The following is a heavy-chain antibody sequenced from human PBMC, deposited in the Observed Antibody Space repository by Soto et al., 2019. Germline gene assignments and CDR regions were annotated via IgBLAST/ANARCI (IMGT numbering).Heavy chain of an antibody. J-gene: IGHJ4*02. V-gene: IGHV4-59*01. D-gene: IGHD2-21*02. Sequence: QVQLRESGPGLVKPSETLSLTCTVSGGSISSYYWSWIRQSPGQGLEWIGYIHHSGRTNSSPSLKSRVTISADTSKNQVSLSLRSATAADTAVYYCARDTALDYWGKGILVTVSS. CDR2: IHHSGRT. CDR3: ARDTALDY. CDR1: GGSISSYY.